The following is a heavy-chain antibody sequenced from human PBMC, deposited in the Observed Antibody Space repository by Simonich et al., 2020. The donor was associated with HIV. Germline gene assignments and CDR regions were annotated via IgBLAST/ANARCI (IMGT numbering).Heavy chain of an antibody. J-gene: IGHJ4*02. CDR3: ARTRHSSGFYGDY. D-gene: IGHD6-19*01. CDR1: GYTFTTYY. Sequence: SGAEVKKPGASVKVSCKASGYTFTTYYMHWVRQAPGQGLEWMGIINPREGSTTYAQKFQGRVTMTGDTSTSTVYMELSSLRSEDTAVYYCARTRHSSGFYGDYWGQGTLVTVSS. CDR2: INPREGST. V-gene: IGHV1-46*01.